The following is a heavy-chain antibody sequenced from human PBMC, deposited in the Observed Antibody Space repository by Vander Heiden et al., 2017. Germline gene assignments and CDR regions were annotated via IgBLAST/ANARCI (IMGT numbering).Heavy chain of an antibody. CDR3: AKVKIGGASWDA. V-gene: IGHV4-59*01. Sequence: QVQLQESGPGLVKPSETLSLTCSVSGASISSYYWSWIRQPPGKGMEYIWYIYHTGSSKYNPSLKSRVTMSIDTSKNHFSLKLSSVTAADTAVYYCAKVKIGGASWDAWGQGTMVTVSA. D-gene: IGHD1-26*01. J-gene: IGHJ3*01. CDR2: IYHTGSS. CDR1: GASISSYY.